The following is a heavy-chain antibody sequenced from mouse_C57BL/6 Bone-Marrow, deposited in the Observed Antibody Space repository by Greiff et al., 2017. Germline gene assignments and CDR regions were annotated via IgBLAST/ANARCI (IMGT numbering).Heavy chain of an antibody. CDR2: INPYNGGT. V-gene: IGHV1-19*01. D-gene: IGHD2-5*01. CDR1: GYTFTDYY. J-gene: IGHJ2*01. CDR3: ATSYYSNYDYFDY. Sequence: EVQLKQSGPVLVKPGASVKMSCKASGYTFTDYYMNWVKQSHGKSLEWIGVINPYNGGTSYNQKFKGKATLTVDKSSSTAYMELNSLTSEDSAVYYCATSYYSNYDYFDYWGQGTTLTVSS.